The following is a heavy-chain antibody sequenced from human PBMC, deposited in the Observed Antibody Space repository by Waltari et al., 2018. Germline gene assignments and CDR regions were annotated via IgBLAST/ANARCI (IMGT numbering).Heavy chain of an antibody. V-gene: IGHV3-7*01. CDR1: GFTFSSYW. CDR3: VRGTSTPGIDY. Sequence: EVQLVESGGGLVLPGGSLRLSCAVSGFTFSSYWMNWVRQIPGKGLEWVSNLNQDGSEKYYVDSVKGRFTISRDDAKNSLYLQMNSLRADDTAIYYCVRGTSTPGIDYWGQGTLVTVSS. D-gene: IGHD1-7*01. CDR2: LNQDGSEK. J-gene: IGHJ4*02.